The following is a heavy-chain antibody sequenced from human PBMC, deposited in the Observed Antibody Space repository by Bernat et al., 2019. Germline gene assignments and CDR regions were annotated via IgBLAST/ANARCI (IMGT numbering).Heavy chain of an antibody. V-gene: IGHV3-48*02. Sequence: EVQLVESGGGLVQPGGSLRLSCAASGFTFSSYSMNWVRQAPGKGLEWVSYISSSSSTIYYADPVKGRFTISRDNAKNSLYLQMNSLRDEDTAVYYCARDRKDSSGYYPSGSLDYWGQGTLVTVSS. D-gene: IGHD3-22*01. CDR1: GFTFSSYS. J-gene: IGHJ4*02. CDR2: ISSSSSTI. CDR3: ARDRKDSSGYYPSGSLDY.